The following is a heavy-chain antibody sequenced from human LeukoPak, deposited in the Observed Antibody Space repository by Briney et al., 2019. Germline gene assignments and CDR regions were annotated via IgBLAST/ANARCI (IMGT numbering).Heavy chain of an antibody. CDR2: IYYSGST. CDR1: GGSISSYY. CDR3: ARVDIVVVPAARFYYFDY. D-gene: IGHD2-2*01. J-gene: IGHJ4*02. Sequence: PSETLSLTCTVSGGSISSYYWSWIRQPPGKGLEWIGYIYYSGSTNYNPSLKSRDTISVDTSKNQFSLKLSSVTAADTAVYYCARVDIVVVPAARFYYFDYWGQGTLVTVSS. V-gene: IGHV4-59*01.